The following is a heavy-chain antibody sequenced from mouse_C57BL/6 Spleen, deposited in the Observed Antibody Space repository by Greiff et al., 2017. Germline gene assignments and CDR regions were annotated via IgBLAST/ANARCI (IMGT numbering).Heavy chain of an antibody. V-gene: IGHV5-17*01. D-gene: IGHD4-1*01. CDR1: GFTFSDYG. Sequence: EVKLVESGGGLVKPGGSLKLSCAASGFTFSDYGMHWVRQAPEKGLEWVAYISSGSSTIYYADTVKGRFTISRDNAKNTMFLQMTSLWYEDTAMYYCANETGSYLDYWGQGTTLTVSS. J-gene: IGHJ2*01. CDR2: ISSGSSTI. CDR3: ANETGSYLDY.